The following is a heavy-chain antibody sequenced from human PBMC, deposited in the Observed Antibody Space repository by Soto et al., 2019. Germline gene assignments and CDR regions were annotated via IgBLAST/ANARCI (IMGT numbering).Heavy chain of an antibody. D-gene: IGHD4-17*01. CDR2: MSSGGNYV. CDR1: GFPFSAYA. J-gene: IGHJ5*02. V-gene: IGHV3-21*02. CDR3: ARDVSEQRWPSVGFDP. Sequence: EVQLVESGGGLVKPGGSLRLSCAASGFPFSAYALNWVRQAPGKGLEWVSSMSSGGNYVYYAGSVKGRFTISRDNAKTSLFLQMNSLRVEDTAVYYCARDVSEQRWPSVGFDPWGQGTLVTVSS.